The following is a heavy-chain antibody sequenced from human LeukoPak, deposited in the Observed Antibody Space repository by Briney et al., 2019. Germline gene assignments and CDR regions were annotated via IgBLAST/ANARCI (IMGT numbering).Heavy chain of an antibody. CDR3: ARDISFRQQLVRAY. J-gene: IGHJ4*02. Sequence: GGSLRLSCAASGFTFSSYGMHWVRQAPGKGLEWVAVIWYDGSNKYYADSVKGRFTISRDNSKNTLYLQMNSLRAEDTAVYYCARDISFRQQLVRAYGGQGPLVTVPS. CDR1: GFTFSSYG. CDR2: IWYDGSNK. V-gene: IGHV3-33*08. D-gene: IGHD6-13*01.